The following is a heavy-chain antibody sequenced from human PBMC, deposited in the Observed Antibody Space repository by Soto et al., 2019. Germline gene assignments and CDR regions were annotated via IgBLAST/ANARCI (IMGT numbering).Heavy chain of an antibody. CDR3: VKVSTSYHILTHYYSTNLFDT. CDR1: GFTFSEYS. V-gene: IGHV3-64D*06. CDR2: ISSDGDIT. D-gene: IGHD3-9*01. Sequence: GGSLRLSCSASGFTFSEYSMHWVRQAPGEGLQYVSTISSDGDITYYADSVKGRFTISRDNSKNTLYLQMNSLRPEDTAVYYCVKVSTSYHILTHYYSTNLFDTWGQGTLVTVPS. J-gene: IGHJ5*02.